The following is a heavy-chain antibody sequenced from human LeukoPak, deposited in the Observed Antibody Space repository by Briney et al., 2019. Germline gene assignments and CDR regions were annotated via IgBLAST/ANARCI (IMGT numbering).Heavy chain of an antibody. CDR1: GFTFSSYS. Sequence: GGSLRLSCAASGFTFSSYSMNWVRQAPGKGLEWVSSISSSSSYIYYADSVKGRFTISRDNAKNSLYLQMNSLRAEDTAVYYCASATYYDFWSGYLYSWYHGMDVWGQGTTVTVSS. J-gene: IGHJ6*02. V-gene: IGHV3-21*01. CDR2: ISSSSSYI. CDR3: ASATYYDFWSGYLYSWYHGMDV. D-gene: IGHD3-3*01.